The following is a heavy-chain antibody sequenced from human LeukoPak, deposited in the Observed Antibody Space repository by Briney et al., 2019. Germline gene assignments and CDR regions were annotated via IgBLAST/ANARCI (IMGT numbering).Heavy chain of an antibody. D-gene: IGHD3-10*01. Sequence: AASVTVSCKASGYTFTGYYMHWVRQAPGQGLEWMGWIDPNSGGTNYAQKFQGRVTMTRDTSISTAYMELSRLRSDDTAVYYCARDSESWFGENDAFDIWGQGTMVTVSS. CDR3: ARDSESWFGENDAFDI. J-gene: IGHJ3*02. CDR1: GYTFTGYY. CDR2: IDPNSGGT. V-gene: IGHV1-2*02.